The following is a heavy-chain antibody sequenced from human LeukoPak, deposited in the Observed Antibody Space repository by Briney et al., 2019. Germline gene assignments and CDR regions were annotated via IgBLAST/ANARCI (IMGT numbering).Heavy chain of an antibody. CDR3: ARDMGYGSGSYFDY. Sequence: GGSLRLSCAASGFTFSSYAMQWVRQAPGKGLEWVAVISYDGSNKYYADSVKGRFTISRDNSKNTLYLQMNSLRAEDTAVYYCARDMGYGSGSYFDYWGQGTLVTVSS. D-gene: IGHD3-10*01. CDR1: GFTFSSYA. J-gene: IGHJ4*02. CDR2: ISYDGSNK. V-gene: IGHV3-30*04.